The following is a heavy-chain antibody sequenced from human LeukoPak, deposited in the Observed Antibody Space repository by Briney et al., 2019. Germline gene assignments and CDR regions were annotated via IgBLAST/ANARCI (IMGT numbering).Heavy chain of an antibody. V-gene: IGHV3-72*01. CDR1: GFTFHHYY. D-gene: IGHD2-8*01. Sequence: GVSQRLPYAACGFTFHHYYLQWVDQAPAKGLEGVGRTKHKANSYTTESAPSVKGRFTISSDDSKLPPYPQLNSLQTDDTALHYCARDPQAPMYSTNDVSYTSDDYMYVCGKGTAVTVSS. J-gene: IGHJ6*03. CDR2: TKHKANSYTT. CDR3: ARDPQAPMYSTNDVSYTSDDYMYV.